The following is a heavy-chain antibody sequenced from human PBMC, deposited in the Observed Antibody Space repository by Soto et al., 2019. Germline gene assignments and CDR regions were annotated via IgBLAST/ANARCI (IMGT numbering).Heavy chain of an antibody. J-gene: IGHJ5*02. D-gene: IGHD3-22*01. CDR2: ISSSSSYI. Sequence: GGSLRLSCAASGFTFSSYSMNWVRQAPGKGLEWVSSISSSSSYIYYADSVKGRFTISRDNAKNSLYLQMNSLRAEDTAVYYCARGLYYYDSSAYYSPWGQGTLVNVS. CDR3: ARGLYYYDSSAYYSP. CDR1: GFTFSSYS. V-gene: IGHV3-21*01.